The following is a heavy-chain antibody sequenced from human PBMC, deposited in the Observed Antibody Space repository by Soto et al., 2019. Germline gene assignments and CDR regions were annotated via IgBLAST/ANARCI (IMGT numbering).Heavy chain of an antibody. CDR1: GGSISSSSYY. J-gene: IGHJ4*02. CDR3: ARDGSYFFDY. D-gene: IGHD1-26*01. CDR2: IYYSGST. Sequence: QLQLQESGPGLVKPSETLSLTCTVSGGSISSSSYYWGWIRQPPGKGLEWIGSIYYSGSTYYNQSLKSRVTISVDTSKNQFSLKLSSVTAADTAVYYCARDGSYFFDYWGQGTLVTVSS. V-gene: IGHV4-39*01.